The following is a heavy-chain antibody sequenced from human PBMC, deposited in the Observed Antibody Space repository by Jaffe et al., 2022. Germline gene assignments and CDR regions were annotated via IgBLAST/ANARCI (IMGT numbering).Heavy chain of an antibody. CDR1: GFTFSSYW. V-gene: IGHV3-7*01. J-gene: IGHJ4*02. CDR3: ARDSSPKQWLELYFDY. CDR2: IKQDGSEK. Sequence: EVQLVESGGGLVQPGGSLRLSCAASGFTFSSYWMSWVRQAPGKGLEWVANIKQDGSEKYYVDSVKGRFTISRDNAKNSLYLQMNSLRAEDTAVYYCARDSSPKQWLELYFDYWGQGTLVTVSS. D-gene: IGHD6-19*01.